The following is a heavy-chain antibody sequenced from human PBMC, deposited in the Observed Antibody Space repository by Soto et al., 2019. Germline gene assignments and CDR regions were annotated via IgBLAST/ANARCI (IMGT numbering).Heavy chain of an antibody. CDR2: IYYSGST. CDR3: ARGGFWSGYSFLDY. J-gene: IGHJ4*02. D-gene: IGHD3-3*01. Sequence: SETLSLTCTVSGGSISSYYWSWIRQPPGKGLEWIGYIYYSGSTNYNPSLKSRVTISVDTSKNQFSLKLSSVTAADTAVYYCARGGFWSGYSFLDYWGQGTLVTVSS. V-gene: IGHV4-59*01. CDR1: GGSISSYY.